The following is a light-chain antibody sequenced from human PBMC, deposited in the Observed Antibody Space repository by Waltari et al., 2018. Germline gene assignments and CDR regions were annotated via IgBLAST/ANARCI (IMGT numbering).Light chain of an antibody. CDR3: QQMYSGSYT. CDR2: TAS. J-gene: IGKJ2*01. Sequence: DIQMIQSPSSLSASLGDRVTITCRASQSISTYVNWYQHKPGRAPNLLISTASSLQSGVPSRVSGSGSGSDFTLTISSLQAEDFAVYYCQQMYSGSYTFGQGTKLE. CDR1: QSISTY. V-gene: IGKV1-39*01.